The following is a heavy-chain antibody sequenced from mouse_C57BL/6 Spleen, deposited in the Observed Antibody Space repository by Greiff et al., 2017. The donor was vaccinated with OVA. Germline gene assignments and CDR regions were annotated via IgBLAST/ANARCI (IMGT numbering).Heavy chain of an antibody. CDR2: INPNNGGT. V-gene: IGHV1-18*01. CDR3: ARWERDYDYDGGFAY. D-gene: IGHD2-4*01. J-gene: IGHJ3*01. CDR1: GYTFTDYN. Sequence: EVQLQQSGPELVKPGASVKIPCKASGYTFTDYNMDWVKQSHGKSLEWIGDINPNNGGTIYNQKFKGKATLTVDKSSSTAYMELRSLTSEDTAVYYCARWERDYDYDGGFAYWGQGTLVTVSA.